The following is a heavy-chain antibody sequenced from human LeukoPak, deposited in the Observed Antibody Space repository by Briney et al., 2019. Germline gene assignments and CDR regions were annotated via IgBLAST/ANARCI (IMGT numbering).Heavy chain of an antibody. CDR3: SRDFAGGDDY. CDR2: IEPDGSRI. Sequence: HAGGSLRLSCAASGFTLSRYWMHWVRHVRGKGLVWVSRIEPDGSRITYADSLKGRFTMSTDNATNTPYLQMNSLRAEDTAVYYCSRDFAGGDDYWGQGTLVTVSS. D-gene: IGHD3-16*01. CDR1: GFTLSRYW. J-gene: IGHJ4*02. V-gene: IGHV3-74*01.